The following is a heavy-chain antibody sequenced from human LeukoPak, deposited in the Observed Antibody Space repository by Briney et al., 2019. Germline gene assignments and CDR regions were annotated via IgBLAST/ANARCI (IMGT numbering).Heavy chain of an antibody. CDR1: GDSITGYY. CDR2: IYYTGNT. D-gene: IGHD4-23*01. Sequence: SETLSLTCSVSGDSITGYYWGWIRQPPGKGLEWIGNIYYTGNTYYNSSLKSRVTISLDTSKNQFSLKVISMTAADTAVYYCARDRLRWPKIDYWGQGTLVTVSS. V-gene: IGHV4-39*07. CDR3: ARDRLRWPKIDY. J-gene: IGHJ4*02.